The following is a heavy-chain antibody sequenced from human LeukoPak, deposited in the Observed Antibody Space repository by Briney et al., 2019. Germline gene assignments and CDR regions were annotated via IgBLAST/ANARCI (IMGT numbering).Heavy chain of an antibody. Sequence: GRSLRLSCAASGFTFDDYAMHWVRHAPGKGLEWVSGISWNSGSIGYADSVKGRFTISRDNAKNSLYLQMNSLRAEDTALYYCAKTGRFDNWFDPWGQGTLVTVSS. J-gene: IGHJ5*02. CDR3: AKTGRFDNWFDP. CDR1: GFTFDDYA. V-gene: IGHV3-9*01. D-gene: IGHD3-10*01. CDR2: ISWNSGSI.